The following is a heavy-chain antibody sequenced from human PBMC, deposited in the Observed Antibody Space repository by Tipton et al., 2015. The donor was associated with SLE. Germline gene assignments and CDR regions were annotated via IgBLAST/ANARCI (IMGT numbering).Heavy chain of an antibody. V-gene: IGHV3-73*01. CDR1: GFTFSGSQ. CDR2: IGSRSSTYAT. D-gene: IGHD2-2*01. J-gene: IGHJ5*02. Sequence: SLRLSCAASGFTFSGSQIHWVRRASGKGLEWVGRIGSRSSTYATSYAASVKGRFTISRDDSKNTAYLQMNSLKIEDTAVYYCTRPGGWVSTSAFDPWGQGTLVTVSS. CDR3: TRPGGWVSTSAFDP.